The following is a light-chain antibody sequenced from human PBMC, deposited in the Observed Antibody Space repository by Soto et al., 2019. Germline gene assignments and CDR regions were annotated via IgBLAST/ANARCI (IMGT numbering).Light chain of an antibody. CDR3: SSYTSRSTRV. Sequence: QSALTQPASVSGSPGQSITISCTGTSSDVGGYNYVSWYQQHPGKAPKLMIYEVSNRPSGVSNRFSGPKSGNTASLTISGLQAEDEADYYCSSYTSRSTRVFGGGTKLTVL. CDR1: SSDVGGYNY. J-gene: IGLJ3*02. CDR2: EVS. V-gene: IGLV2-14*01.